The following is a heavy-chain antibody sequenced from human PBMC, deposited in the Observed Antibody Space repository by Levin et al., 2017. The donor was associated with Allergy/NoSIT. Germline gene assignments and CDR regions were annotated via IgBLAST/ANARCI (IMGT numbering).Heavy chain of an antibody. CDR1: GVTFSSSA. Sequence: GGSLRLSCAASGVTFSSSAMSWVRQTPGKGLEWISAITGSGGSTYHADSVKGRFTISRDNSKNTLYLQMNSLTAEDTAVYYCATGALYYPFDFWGQGTLVTVSS. CDR3: ATGALYYPFDF. V-gene: IGHV3-23*01. CDR2: ITGSGGST. D-gene: IGHD3-10*01. J-gene: IGHJ4*02.